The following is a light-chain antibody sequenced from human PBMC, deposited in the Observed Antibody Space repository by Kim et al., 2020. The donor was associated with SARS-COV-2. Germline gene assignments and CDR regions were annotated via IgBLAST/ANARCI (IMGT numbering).Light chain of an antibody. J-gene: IGLJ3*02. CDR3: LLAFSAVPTWV. CDR1: TGAVSSANY. CDR2: ATR. Sequence: QTVVTQEPSLTVSPGGTVTLTCGSNTGAVSSANYVNWFQQKPGQAPRPLIYATRKKHSWTPARFSGSLLGGKAALTLSGVQPEDEADYYCLLAFSAVPTWVFGGGTKVTVL. V-gene: IGLV7-43*01.